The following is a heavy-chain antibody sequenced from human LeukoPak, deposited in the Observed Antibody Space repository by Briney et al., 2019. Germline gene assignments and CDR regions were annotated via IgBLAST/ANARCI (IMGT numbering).Heavy chain of an antibody. CDR2: INYSGST. D-gene: IGHD2-2*01. CDR3: ASTNCSSASCYGANWFDP. Sequence: PSQTLSLTCTVSGASISSGDYYSSWIRQPPGKGLEWIGYINYSGSTFHYNPSLESRVTISVDTSKNQFSLGLTSVTAADTAVYYCASTNCSSASCYGANWFDPWGQGTLVTVSS. CDR1: GASISSGDYY. V-gene: IGHV4-30-4*08. J-gene: IGHJ5*02.